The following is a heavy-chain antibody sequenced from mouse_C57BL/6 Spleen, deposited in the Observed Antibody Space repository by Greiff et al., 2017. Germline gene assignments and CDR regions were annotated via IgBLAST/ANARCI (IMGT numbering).Heavy chain of an antibody. J-gene: IGHJ2*01. D-gene: IGHD1-1*01. CDR2: IVPSDSYT. Sequence: QVQLQQPGAELVMPGASVKLSCKASGYTFTSYWMHWVKQRPGQGLEWIGEIVPSDSYTNYNQKFKGKSTVTVDKSSSTAYMQLSSLTSEDSAVYYCARRGGYGSRFDYWGQGTTLTVSS. V-gene: IGHV1-69*01. CDR1: GYTFTSYW. CDR3: ARRGGYGSRFDY.